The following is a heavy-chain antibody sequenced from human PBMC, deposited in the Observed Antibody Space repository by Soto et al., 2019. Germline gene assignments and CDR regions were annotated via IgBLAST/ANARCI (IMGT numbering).Heavy chain of an antibody. CDR1: GCAISNFY. Sequence: ETLSLTCTVSGCAISNFYWSWIRQPPGKGLEWIGYISYSGNTNYNPSLKSRVSISVDTSKNQLSLNLTSVTAADTAVYYCARAPMVLSRSYFDSWGKGTPVTVSS. V-gene: IGHV4-59*01. J-gene: IGHJ4*02. CDR2: ISYSGNT. CDR3: ARAPMVLSRSYFDS. D-gene: IGHD2-8*01.